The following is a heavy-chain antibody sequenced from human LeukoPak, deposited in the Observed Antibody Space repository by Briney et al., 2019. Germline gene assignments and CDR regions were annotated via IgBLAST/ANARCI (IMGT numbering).Heavy chain of an antibody. CDR2: INHSGST. CDR1: GGSFSGYY. Sequence: SETLSLTCAVYGGSFSGYYWSWIRQPPGKGLEWIGEINHSGSTNYNPSLTSRVTISVDTSKNQFSLKLSSVTAADTAVYYYARRGHNRYYYDSSGYHKAFDIWGQGTMVTVSS. V-gene: IGHV4-34*01. J-gene: IGHJ3*02. D-gene: IGHD3-22*01. CDR3: ARRGHNRYYYDSSGYHKAFDI.